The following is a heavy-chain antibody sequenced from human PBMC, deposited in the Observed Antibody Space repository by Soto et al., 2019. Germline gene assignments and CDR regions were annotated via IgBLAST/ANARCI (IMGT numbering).Heavy chain of an antibody. V-gene: IGHV4-39*01. CDR1: GGSISSSSYY. D-gene: IGHD3-16*01. CDR3: ARGGMRYYYYGMDV. Sequence: PSETLSLTCTVSGGSISSSSYYWGWIRHPPGKGLEWIGSIYYSGSTYYNPSLKSRVTISVDTSKNQFSLKLSSVTAADTAVHYRARGGMRYYYYGMDVWGQGTTVTVSS. J-gene: IGHJ6*02. CDR2: IYYSGST.